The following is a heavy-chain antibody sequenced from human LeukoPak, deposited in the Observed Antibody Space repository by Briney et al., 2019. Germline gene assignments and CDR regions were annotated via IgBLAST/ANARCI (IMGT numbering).Heavy chain of an antibody. J-gene: IGHJ2*01. CDR2: ISGTT. CDR1: GFTFSNYA. CDR3: AKILNSMYFDL. Sequence: GGSLRLSCTASGFTFSNYAMNWVRQAPGKGLGWVSTISGTTYYADSVKGRFTISRDDSKSTLFLQMDNQRAEDTAVYYCAKILNSMYFDLWGRGALVTDSS. V-gene: IGHV3-23*01. D-gene: IGHD2-21*01.